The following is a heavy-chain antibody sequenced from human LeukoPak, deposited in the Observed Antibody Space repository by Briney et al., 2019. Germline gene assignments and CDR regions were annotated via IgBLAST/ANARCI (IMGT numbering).Heavy chain of an antibody. CDR1: GFTFRSYG. CDR2: ITYDGSKE. V-gene: IGHV3-30*03. CDR3: ARWGNDYSQFDS. D-gene: IGHD4-11*01. Sequence: GGSLRLSCAASGFTFRSYGMHWVRQAPGKGLQWVAGITYDGSKEYYVDSVKGRFTISRDNSKNTLFLQMNSLRTEDTAVYFCARWGNDYSQFDSWGQGTLVTVS. J-gene: IGHJ4*02.